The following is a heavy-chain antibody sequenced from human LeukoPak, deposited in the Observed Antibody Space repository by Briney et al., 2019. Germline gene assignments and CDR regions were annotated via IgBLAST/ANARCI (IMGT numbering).Heavy chain of an antibody. J-gene: IGHJ4*02. D-gene: IGHD3-10*01. Sequence: PGGSLRLSCAASGFTFSSYAMHWVRQAPGKGLEWVAVVSYDGSNKYYADSVKGRFTISRDNSKNTLYLEMNSLRAEDTAVYYCARDQGRSGSYLGYWGQGTLVTVSS. V-gene: IGHV3-30-3*01. CDR2: VSYDGSNK. CDR1: GFTFSSYA. CDR3: ARDQGRSGSYLGY.